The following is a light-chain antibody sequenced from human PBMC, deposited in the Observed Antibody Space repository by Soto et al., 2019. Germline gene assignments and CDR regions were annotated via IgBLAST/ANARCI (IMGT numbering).Light chain of an antibody. V-gene: IGKV1-39*01. J-gene: IGKJ1*01. CDR2: GAS. CDR3: QQSYSTPRT. CDR1: QSITIY. Sequence: DIQMTQSPSSLSASVGDRVTITCRASQSITIYLNWYQQKPGEAPNLLIFGASTLQSGVPSRFSGSGSGTDFTLTISSLQPEDFATYYCQQSYSTPRTFGQGTTGDIK.